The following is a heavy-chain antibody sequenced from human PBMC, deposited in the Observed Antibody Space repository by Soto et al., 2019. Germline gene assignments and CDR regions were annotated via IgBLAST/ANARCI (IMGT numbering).Heavy chain of an antibody. V-gene: IGHV1-69*13. CDR2: IIPIFGTA. D-gene: IGHD6-19*01. CDR1: GGTFSSYA. Sequence: GATVKVSCKASGGTFSSYAISWVRQAPGQGLEWMGGIIPIFGTANYAQKFQGRVTITADESTSTAYMELSSLRSEDTAVYYCARDGRGAYSSGWNYYYYYGMDVWGQGTTVTVSS. CDR3: ARDGRGAYSSGWNYYYYYGMDV. J-gene: IGHJ6*02.